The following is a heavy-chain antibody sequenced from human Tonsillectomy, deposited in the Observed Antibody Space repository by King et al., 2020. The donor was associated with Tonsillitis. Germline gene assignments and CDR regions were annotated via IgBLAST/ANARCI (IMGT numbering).Heavy chain of an antibody. CDR3: AGVRYCSRATCYAAFDL. CDR1: GDTFTTYD. V-gene: IGHV1-8*01. J-gene: IGHJ3*01. Sequence: VQLVESGAEVKKPGASVKVACKASGDTFTTYDINWVRQSPGQGLEWMGWMNPNSANTGYAQKFQGRVTMTRNTSINTAYMELTRLISKDTAVYYCAGVRYCSRATCYAAFDLWGQGTKVTVSS. CDR2: MNPNSANT. D-gene: IGHD2-2*01.